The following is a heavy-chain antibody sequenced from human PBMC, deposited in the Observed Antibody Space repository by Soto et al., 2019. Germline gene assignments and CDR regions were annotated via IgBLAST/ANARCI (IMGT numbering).Heavy chain of an antibody. CDR3: ARAPVPLYSGNRYFFAY. CDR1: GGSISSYY. Sequence: PSETLSLTCTVSGGSISSYYWSWIRQPPGKGLEWIGYIYYSGSTNYNPSLKSRVTISVDTSKNQFSLKLSSVTAADTAVYYCARAPVPLYSGNRYFFAYWGQGSLVTVSS. CDR2: IYYSGST. D-gene: IGHD6-13*01. J-gene: IGHJ4*02. V-gene: IGHV4-59*01.